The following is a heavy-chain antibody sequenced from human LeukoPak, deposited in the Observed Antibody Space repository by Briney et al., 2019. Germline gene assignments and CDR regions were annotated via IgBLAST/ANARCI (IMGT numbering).Heavy chain of an antibody. Sequence: ASVKVSCKASGYTFTSYDINWVRQATGQGLEWMGWMNPNSGNTGYAQKFQGRVTMTRNTSISTAYMELSSLRSEDTAVYYCAIAMVRVTYHFDYWGQGTLVTVSS. CDR3: AIAMVRVTYHFDY. V-gene: IGHV1-8*01. D-gene: IGHD3-10*01. CDR2: MNPNSGNT. CDR1: GYTFTSYD. J-gene: IGHJ4*02.